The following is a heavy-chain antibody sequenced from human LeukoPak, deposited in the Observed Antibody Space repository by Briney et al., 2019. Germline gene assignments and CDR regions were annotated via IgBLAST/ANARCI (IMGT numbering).Heavy chain of an antibody. CDR1: GFTFSSYS. D-gene: IGHD2-2*01. Sequence: GGSLRLSCAASGFTFSSYSMNWVRQAPGKGLEWVSSISSSSSYIYYADSVKGRFTISRDNANNSLYLQMNSLRAEDTAVYYCARGVGYCSSTSCHFDYWGQGTLVTVSS. CDR2: ISSSSSYI. V-gene: IGHV3-21*01. CDR3: ARGVGYCSSTSCHFDY. J-gene: IGHJ4*02.